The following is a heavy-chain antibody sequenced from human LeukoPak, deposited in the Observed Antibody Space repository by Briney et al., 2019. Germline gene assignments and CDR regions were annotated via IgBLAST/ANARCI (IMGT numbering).Heavy chain of an antibody. Sequence: SETLFLTCTVSGGSISSYYWSWIRQPPGKGLEWIGYIYYSGSTNYNPSLKSRVTISVDTSKNQFSLKLSSVTAADTAVYYCARAPYSSYYYYGMDVWGQGTTVTVSS. CDR3: ARAPYSSYYYYGMDV. CDR1: GGSISSYY. V-gene: IGHV4-59*01. J-gene: IGHJ6*02. CDR2: IYYSGST. D-gene: IGHD3-22*01.